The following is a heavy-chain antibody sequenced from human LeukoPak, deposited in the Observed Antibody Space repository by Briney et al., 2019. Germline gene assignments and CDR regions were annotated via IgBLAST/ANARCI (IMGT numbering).Heavy chain of an antibody. Sequence: PSETLSLTCTVSGGSISSGSYYWSWIRQPAGKGLEWIGRIYTSGSTNYNPSLKSRVTISVDTSKNQFSLKLRSVTAADTAVYYCARETSQKGAHYMDVWGKGTTVTISS. CDR3: ARETSQKGAHYMDV. CDR2: IYTSGST. J-gene: IGHJ6*03. D-gene: IGHD3-16*01. V-gene: IGHV4-61*02. CDR1: GGSISSGSYY.